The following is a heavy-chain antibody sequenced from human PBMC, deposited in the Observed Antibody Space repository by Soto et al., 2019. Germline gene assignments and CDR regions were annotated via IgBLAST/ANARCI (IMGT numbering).Heavy chain of an antibody. CDR3: AREDRDRETGLVPAAIDGMDV. V-gene: IGHV1-69*08. J-gene: IGHJ6*02. Sequence: QVQLVQSGAAVKKPGSSVKVSCKASGGTFSRYSITWVRQAPGHGLEWIGRIIPIFGIASYAQKFQGRVTITADESTRTAYMELSSLRSDDTAVYYCAREDRDRETGLVPAAIDGMDVWGQGTTVTVSS. D-gene: IGHD2-2*01. CDR2: IIPIFGIA. CDR1: GGTFSRYS.